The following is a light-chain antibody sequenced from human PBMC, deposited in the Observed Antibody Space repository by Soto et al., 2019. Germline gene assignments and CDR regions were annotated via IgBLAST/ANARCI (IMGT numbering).Light chain of an antibody. J-gene: IGKJ1*01. CDR1: QSVSSN. CDR2: DAS. CDR3: QQYNNWPS. Sequence: EIVMTQSPATLSVSPGERATLSCRASQSVSSNLAWYQQKPGQAPRLLIYDASTRATGVPARFSGSGSGTEFTLTISSLQSEDFAVYHCQQYNNWPSFGQGTKVEIK. V-gene: IGKV3-15*01.